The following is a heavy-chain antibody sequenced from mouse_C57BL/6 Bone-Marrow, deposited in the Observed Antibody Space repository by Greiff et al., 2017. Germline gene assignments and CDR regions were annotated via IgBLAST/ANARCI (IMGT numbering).Heavy chain of an antibody. J-gene: IGHJ1*01. D-gene: IGHD2-4*01. CDR1: GYSFTDYN. V-gene: IGHV1-39*01. CDR2: INPNYGTP. CDR3: ARNDLGYFDV. Sequence: EVKLMESGPELVKPGASVKISCKTSGYSFTDYNMNWVKQSNGKSLEWIGVINPNYGTPSYNQKFKGKATLTVDQSSSTAYRKLNSRTSEDSAVYNCARNDLGYFDVWGAGTTVTVSS.